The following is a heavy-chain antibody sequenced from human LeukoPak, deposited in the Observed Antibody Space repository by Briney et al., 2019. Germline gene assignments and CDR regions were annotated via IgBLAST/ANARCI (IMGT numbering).Heavy chain of an antibody. J-gene: IGHJ4*02. V-gene: IGHV3-23*01. CDR3: AKGGYCSSTSCYPADY. CDR2: ISGSGGST. CDR1: GFTFSSYA. Sequence: GGTLRLSCAASGFTFSSYAMSWVRHAPGKGLEWVSAISGSGGSTYYADSVKGRFTISRDNSKNTMFLQMNSLRAEDTAVYYCAKGGYCSSTSCYPADYWGQGTLVTVSS. D-gene: IGHD2-2*01.